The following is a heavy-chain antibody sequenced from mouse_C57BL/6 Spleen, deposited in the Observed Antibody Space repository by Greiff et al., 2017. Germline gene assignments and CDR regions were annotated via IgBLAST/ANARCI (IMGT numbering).Heavy chain of an antibody. CDR2: IDPSDSYT. CDR3: ARGKENDDYFDY. Sequence: QVQLQQPGAELVMPGASVKLSCKASGYTFTSYWMHWVKQRPGQGLEWIGEIDPSDSYTNYNQKFKGKSTLTVDKSTSTAYMQLSSLTSEDSAVYYGARGKENDDYFDYWGQGTTLTVSS. D-gene: IGHD2-12*01. V-gene: IGHV1-69*01. J-gene: IGHJ2*01. CDR1: GYTFTSYW.